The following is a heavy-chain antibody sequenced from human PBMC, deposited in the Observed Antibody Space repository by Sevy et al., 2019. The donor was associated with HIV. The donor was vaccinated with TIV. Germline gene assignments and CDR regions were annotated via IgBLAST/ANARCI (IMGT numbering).Heavy chain of an antibody. D-gene: IGHD3-3*01. V-gene: IGHV3-23*01. CDR3: AKEWGVTIFGVTDAYDI. Sequence: GGSLRLSCAASGFTFSNYAMNWVRQAPGKGLEWVSVMSGSGGTTYYADSVKGRFTISRDNSKNTVDLQMNSLRVEDTAVYYCAKEWGVTIFGVTDAYDIWGQGKMVTVSS. J-gene: IGHJ3*02. CDR1: GFTFSNYA. CDR2: MSGSGGTT.